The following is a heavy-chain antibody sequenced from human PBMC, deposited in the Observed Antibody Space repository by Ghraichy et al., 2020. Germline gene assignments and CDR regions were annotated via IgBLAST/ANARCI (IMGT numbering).Heavy chain of an antibody. V-gene: IGHV3-48*02. Sequence: GGSLRLSCVGSGFTFSGYSMNWVRQSPGKGLEWVGYITSSSRSIFYADSVKGRFTISRDNAQNSLSLQMNSLRDEDTAVYYCARGSKVVRFFYYDGMDVWGQGTTVTVSS. J-gene: IGHJ6*02. CDR2: ITSSSRSI. D-gene: IGHD4-23*01. CDR1: GFTFSGYS. CDR3: ARGSKVVRFFYYDGMDV.